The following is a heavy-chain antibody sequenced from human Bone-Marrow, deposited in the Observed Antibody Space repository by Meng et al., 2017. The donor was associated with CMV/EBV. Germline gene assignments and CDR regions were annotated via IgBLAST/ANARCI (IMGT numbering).Heavy chain of an antibody. CDR1: GFTFSSYE. D-gene: IGHD2-15*01. J-gene: IGHJ3*02. Sequence: GESLKISCAASGFTFSSYEMNWVRQAPGKGLEWVSYISSSGSTIYYADSVKGRFTISRDNAKNSLYLQMNSLRAEDTAVYYCARESVIWQLRAALDIWGEGTMVTVSS. CDR3: ARESVIWQLRAALDI. CDR2: ISSSGSTI. V-gene: IGHV3-48*03.